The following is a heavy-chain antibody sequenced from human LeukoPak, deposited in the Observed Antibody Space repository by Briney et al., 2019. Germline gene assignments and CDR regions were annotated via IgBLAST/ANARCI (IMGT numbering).Heavy chain of an antibody. Sequence: PGRSLRLSCAASGFTFSSYGMHWVRQAPGKGLEWVAVISYDGSNKYYADSVKGRFTISRDNSKNTLYLQMNSLRAEDTAVYYCARGRIAARSKTEYYFDYWGQGTLVTVSS. J-gene: IGHJ4*02. CDR2: ISYDGSNK. CDR3: ARGRIAARSKTEYYFDY. CDR1: GFTFSSYG. V-gene: IGHV3-30*03. D-gene: IGHD6-6*01.